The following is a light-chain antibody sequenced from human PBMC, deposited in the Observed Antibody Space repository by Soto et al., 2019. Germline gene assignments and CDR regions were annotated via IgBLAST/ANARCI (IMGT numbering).Light chain of an antibody. CDR2: KAS. CDR3: PQYDSYPVT. J-gene: IGKJ3*01. V-gene: IGKV1-5*03. Sequence: DIQMTQSPSTLSASVGDRVTITCRASQTINTWLTWYQQKPGKAPKLLISKASSLESGVPSRLRGSGSGTEFTLTISSLQPDDFATYYCPQYDSYPVTFGPGTKVDIK. CDR1: QTINTW.